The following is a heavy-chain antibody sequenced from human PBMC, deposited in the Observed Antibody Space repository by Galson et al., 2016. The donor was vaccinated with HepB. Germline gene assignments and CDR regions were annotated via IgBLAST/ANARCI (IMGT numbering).Heavy chain of an antibody. J-gene: IGHJ6*02. CDR3: ARRGGNNYGMDV. CDR1: GYSFTANS. V-gene: IGHV5-51*01. CDR2: IYPSDSDT. D-gene: IGHD3-16*01. Sequence: QSGAEVKKPGESLKISCQGSGYSFTANSIGWVRQMPGKGLEYMGVIYPSDSDTRYSPSFEGQVTISVDTSISTAYLQWSSLKASDTAIYYCARRGGNNYGMDVWGQGTTVIISS.